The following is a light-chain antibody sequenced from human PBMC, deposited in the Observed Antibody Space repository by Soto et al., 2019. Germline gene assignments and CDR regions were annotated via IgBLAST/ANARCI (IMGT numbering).Light chain of an antibody. CDR2: GAS. CDR3: QQYGSSLSIT. Sequence: VLSRAPGPLSLAPGERTTPSCRARQSVSSSYLAWYQQKPGQAPRLLIYGASSRATGIPDRFSGSRSGTDFTLTISILEPEDFAVYYCQQYGSSLSITFGQGTRLEIK. V-gene: IGKV3-20*01. CDR1: QSVSSSY. J-gene: IGKJ5*01.